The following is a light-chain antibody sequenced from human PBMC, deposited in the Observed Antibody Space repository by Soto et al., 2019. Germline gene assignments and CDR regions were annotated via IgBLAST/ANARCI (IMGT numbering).Light chain of an antibody. Sequence: DVVMTQSPLSLPVTLGQPASISCRSSQSLVSSDGNTYLNWFQQRPGQSPRRLFYKVSNRDSGVPVRFRGSGSGTDFTLIISRVEAEDLGFYYCMQGTHWPPYTFGQGTKLEIK. J-gene: IGKJ2*01. CDR2: KVS. V-gene: IGKV2-30*01. CDR3: MQGTHWPPYT. CDR1: QSLVSSDGNTY.